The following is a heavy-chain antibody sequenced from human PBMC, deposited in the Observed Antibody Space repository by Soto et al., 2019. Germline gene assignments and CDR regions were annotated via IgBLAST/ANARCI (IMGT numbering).Heavy chain of an antibody. CDR2: IYYSGST. Sequence: SETLSLTCTVSGVSISSGGYYWSWIRQHPGKGLEWIGYIYYSGSTYYNPSLKSRVTISVDTSKNQFSLKLSSVTAADTAVYYCARVRFRGDTGVDYWGQGTLVTVSS. CDR3: ARVRFRGDTGVDY. D-gene: IGHD5-18*01. J-gene: IGHJ4*02. V-gene: IGHV4-31*03. CDR1: GVSISSGGYY.